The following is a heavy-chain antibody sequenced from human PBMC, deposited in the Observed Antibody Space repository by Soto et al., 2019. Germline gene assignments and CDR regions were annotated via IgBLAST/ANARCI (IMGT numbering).Heavy chain of an antibody. CDR2: IIPNYGTA. J-gene: IGHJ4*02. CDR1: GGTFSSYA. CDR3: ARVPLIVVVVAADS. V-gene: IGHV1-18*01. D-gene: IGHD2-15*01. Sequence: ASVKVSCKASGGTFSSYAISWVRQAPGQGLEWMGWIIPNYGTANYAQKLQGRVTMTTDTSTSTAYMELRSLRSDDTPVYYRARVPLIVVVVAADSWGQGTLVPVSS.